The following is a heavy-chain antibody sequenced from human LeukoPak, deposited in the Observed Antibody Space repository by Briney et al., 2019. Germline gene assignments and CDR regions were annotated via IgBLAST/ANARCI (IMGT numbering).Heavy chain of an antibody. CDR2: INPNSGGT. Sequence: ASVKVSCKASGYTFTGYYMHWVRQAPGQGLERMGWINPNSGGTNYAQKFQGRVTMTRDTSISTAYMELSRLRSDDTAVYYCARERIAVAGSHYYYYYGMDVWGQGTTVTVSS. J-gene: IGHJ6*02. CDR3: ARERIAVAGSHYYYYYGMDV. D-gene: IGHD6-19*01. V-gene: IGHV1-2*02. CDR1: GYTFTGYY.